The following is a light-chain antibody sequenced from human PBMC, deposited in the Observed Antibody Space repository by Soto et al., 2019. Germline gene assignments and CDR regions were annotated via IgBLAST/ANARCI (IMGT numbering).Light chain of an antibody. CDR1: QGISSY. CDR2: AAS. J-gene: IGKJ3*01. CDR3: QHRDT. V-gene: IGKV1-9*01. Sequence: DIQLTQSPSFLSASVGDRVTITCRASQGISSYLAWYQQKPGKAPKLLIYAASTLQSGVPSRFSGSGSGTEFTLTISSLQPEDFATYDCQHRDTFGPGTKVDIK.